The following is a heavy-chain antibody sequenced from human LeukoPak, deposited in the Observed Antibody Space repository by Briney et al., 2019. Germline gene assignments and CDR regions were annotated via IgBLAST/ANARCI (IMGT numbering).Heavy chain of an antibody. CDR3: ARGNSAWYEDYFDY. CDR2: INPNSGGT. V-gene: IGHV1-2*02. J-gene: IGHJ4*02. CDR1: GYTFTDYY. Sequence: GASVKVSCKASGYTFTDYYMHWVRQAPGQGLEWMGWINPNSGGTNYAQKFQGRVTMTRDTSISTAYMELSRLRSDDTAVYYCARGNSAWYEDYFDYWGQGTLVTVSS. D-gene: IGHD6-19*01.